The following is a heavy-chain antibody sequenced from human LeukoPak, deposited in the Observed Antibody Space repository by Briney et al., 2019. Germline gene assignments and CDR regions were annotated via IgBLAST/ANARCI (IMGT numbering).Heavy chain of an antibody. D-gene: IGHD2-15*01. CDR2: ISTSSSYI. J-gene: IGHJ5*02. V-gene: IGHV3-21*01. CDR3: ARGADGVSSNSRGWFDP. Sequence: GGSLRLSCAASGFTFSSYAMSWVRQTPGKGLEWVSSISTSSSYIYYADSVRGRFTISRDNAKNSLYLQMNSLRAEDTAVYSCARGADGVSSNSRGWFDPWGQGTLVTVSS. CDR1: GFTFSSYA.